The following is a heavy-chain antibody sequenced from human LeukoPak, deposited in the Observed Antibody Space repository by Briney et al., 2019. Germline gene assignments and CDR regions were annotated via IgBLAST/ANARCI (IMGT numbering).Heavy chain of an antibody. J-gene: IGHJ4*02. CDR1: GFTFSSYA. CDR3: ARESGDILTGYYVDY. Sequence: GGSLRLSCAASGFTFSSYAMSWVRQAPGKGLEWVSAISSSSSYIYYADSVKGRFTISRDNAKNSLYLQMNSLRAEDTAVYYCARESGDILTGYYVDYWGQGTLVTVSS. CDR2: ISSSSSYI. V-gene: IGHV3-21*01. D-gene: IGHD3-9*01.